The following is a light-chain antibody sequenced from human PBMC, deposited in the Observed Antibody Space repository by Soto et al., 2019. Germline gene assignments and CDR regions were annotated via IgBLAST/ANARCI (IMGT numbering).Light chain of an antibody. CDR3: QQYGSSGT. Sequence: LTQSPGTLSLSPGERATLSCRASQSVSNNYLAWYQQKPGRAPRLLIYGASSRATGIPDRFSGSGSGTDFTLTISRLEPEDFAVYYCQQYGSSGTFGQGTKVDIK. CDR1: QSVSNNY. V-gene: IGKV3-20*01. CDR2: GAS. J-gene: IGKJ1*01.